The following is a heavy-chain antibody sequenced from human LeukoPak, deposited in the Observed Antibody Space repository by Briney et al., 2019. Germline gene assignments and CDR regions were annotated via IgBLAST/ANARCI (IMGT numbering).Heavy chain of an antibody. CDR3: ARDFGTTVTNYYYYYCMDV. CDR1: GGTFSSYA. V-gene: IGHV1-69*15. D-gene: IGHD4-17*01. CDR2: IIPIFGTA. J-gene: IGHJ6*03. Sequence: GSSVKVSCKASGGTFSSYAISWVRQAPGQGLEWMGRIIPIFGTANYAQKFQGRVTITADESTSTAYMELSSLRSEDTAVYYCARDFGTTVTNYYYYYCMDVWGKGTTVTVSS.